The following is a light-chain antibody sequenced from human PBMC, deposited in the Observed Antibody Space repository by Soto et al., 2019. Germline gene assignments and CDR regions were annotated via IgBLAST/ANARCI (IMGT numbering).Light chain of an antibody. Sequence: EIEMTQSPVTLSVSPGERATLSCRASQSISINLAWYQQKPGQAPRLLIFGASTRATGIPARFSGSGSGTEFTLTISSLQSEDFAGYYCQQYNNWLWTFGQGTNVELK. CDR3: QQYNNWLWT. V-gene: IGKV3-15*01. CDR2: GAS. CDR1: QSISIN. J-gene: IGKJ1*01.